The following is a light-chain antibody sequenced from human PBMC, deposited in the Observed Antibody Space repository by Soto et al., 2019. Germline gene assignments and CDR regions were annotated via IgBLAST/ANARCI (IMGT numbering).Light chain of an antibody. CDR3: AAWDGSLSGWV. V-gene: IGLV1-47*01. CDR1: SSNIGSKY. Sequence: QSVLTQPPSVSGTPGQRVTISCSGSSSNIGSKYVYWYQQLPGTAPKLLIYQNDQRPSGVPDRFSGSKSGTSASLAISGLRSEDEADYYCAAWDGSLSGWVFGGGTKLTVL. J-gene: IGLJ3*02. CDR2: QND.